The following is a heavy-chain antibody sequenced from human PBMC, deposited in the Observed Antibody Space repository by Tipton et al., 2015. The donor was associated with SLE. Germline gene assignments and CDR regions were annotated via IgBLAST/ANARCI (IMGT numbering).Heavy chain of an antibody. J-gene: IGHJ4*02. CDR1: GGSISSYY. V-gene: IGHV4-59*01. CDR2: IFYRGST. Sequence: TLSLTCTVSGGSISSYYWSWVRQPPGKGLEWIAYIFYRGSTNYNPSLKSRVTISVDMSKNQSSLKLSSVNAADTAVYYCARLIAAAGLVDYWGQGTLVTVSS. CDR3: ARLIAAAGLVDY. D-gene: IGHD6-13*01.